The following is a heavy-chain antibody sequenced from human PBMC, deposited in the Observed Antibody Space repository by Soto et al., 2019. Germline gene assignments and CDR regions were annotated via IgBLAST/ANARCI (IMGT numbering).Heavy chain of an antibody. Sequence: EVQLLESGGGLVQPGGSLRLSCVASGFSFSGYAMSWVRQAPGKGRVWVSSMTATGVSIYYADSVRGRFTISRDNSKNTLYLQMSSLRAEDTARYYCAKDSIPYSSSYDLDHWGRGALVIVSS. D-gene: IGHD6-6*01. CDR3: AKDSIPYSSSYDLDH. J-gene: IGHJ4*02. CDR2: MTATGVSI. CDR1: GFSFSGYA. V-gene: IGHV3-23*01.